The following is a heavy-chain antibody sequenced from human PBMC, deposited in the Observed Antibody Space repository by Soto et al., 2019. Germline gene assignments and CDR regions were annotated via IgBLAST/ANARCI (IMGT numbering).Heavy chain of an antibody. V-gene: IGHV3-20*04. D-gene: IGHD3-10*01. J-gene: IGHJ5*02. CDR2: INWNGGRT. Sequence: PGGSLRLSCTASGFNFDDYAMNWVRQAPGKGLEWVADINWNGGRTTYADSVKGRFTISRDNAKNSLYLQMNSLRAEDTALYYCARLYGSGSYSWFDPRGQGTLVTVSS. CDR1: GFNFDDYA. CDR3: ARLYGSGSYSWFDP.